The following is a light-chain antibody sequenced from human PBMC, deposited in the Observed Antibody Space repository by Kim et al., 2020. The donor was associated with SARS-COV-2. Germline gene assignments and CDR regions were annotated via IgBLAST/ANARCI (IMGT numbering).Light chain of an antibody. Sequence: EIVVTQSPATLSVAPGEKATLSCRASQSVKSNLAWYQQKLGQAPRLLISGASARATGIPARFSGSGSGTEFTLTISSLQSEDIAIYYCQQYNNWPLTFGGGTKVDIK. CDR2: GAS. CDR1: QSVKSN. J-gene: IGKJ4*01. CDR3: QQYNNWPLT. V-gene: IGKV3-15*01.